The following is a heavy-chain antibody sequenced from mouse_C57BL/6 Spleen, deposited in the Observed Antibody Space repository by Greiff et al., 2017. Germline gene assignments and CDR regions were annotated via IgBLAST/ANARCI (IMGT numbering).Heavy chain of an antibody. CDR1: GFNINDYY. CDR3: PYSNYEAWFAY. CDR2: IDPEDGDT. V-gene: IGHV14-1*01. J-gene: IGHJ3*01. Sequence: EVQLQQSGAELVRPGASVKLSCTASGFNINDYYMHWVKQRPEQGLEWIGRIDPEDGDTEYAPKFQGKATMTADTSSNTAYLQLSSLTSEDTAVYYYPYSNYEAWFAYWGQGTLVTVSA. D-gene: IGHD2-5*01.